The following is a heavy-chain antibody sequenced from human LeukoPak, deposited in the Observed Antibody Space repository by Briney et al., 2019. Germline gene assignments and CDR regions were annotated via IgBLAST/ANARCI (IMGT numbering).Heavy chain of an antibody. CDR3: ARVRVVPAAIGGMDV. J-gene: IGHJ6*02. D-gene: IGHD2-2*02. Sequence: ASVKVSCKASGYTFTSYYMHWVRQAPGQGPEWMGIINPSGGSTSYAQKFQGRVTITADESTSTAYMELSSLRSEDTAVYYCARVRVVPAAIGGMDVWGQGTTVTVSS. CDR2: INPSGGST. CDR1: GYTFTSYY. V-gene: IGHV1-46*01.